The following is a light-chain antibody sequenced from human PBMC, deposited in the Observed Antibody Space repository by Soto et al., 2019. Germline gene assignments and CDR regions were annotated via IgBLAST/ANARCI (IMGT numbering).Light chain of an antibody. CDR2: GAS. V-gene: IGKV3-20*01. CDR1: QSVSSSY. J-gene: IGKJ5*01. CDR3: QQYGSSPPIT. Sequence: EIVLTQSPGNLSLSPGERATLSCRASQSVSSSYLAWYQQQPGQAPRLLIYGASSRATGIPDRFSGSGSGTDFTLTISILEPEDFAVYYCQQYGSSPPITFGQGTRLEIK.